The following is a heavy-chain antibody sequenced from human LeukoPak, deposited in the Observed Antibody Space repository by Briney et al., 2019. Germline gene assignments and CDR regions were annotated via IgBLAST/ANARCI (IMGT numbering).Heavy chain of an antibody. D-gene: IGHD3-10*01. CDR1: GFTFSSYA. Sequence: GGSLRLSCAASGFTFSSYAMSWVRQAPGKGLEWVSGISGSGGGTYYADSVKGRFTISRDNSKNTLYLQMNSLRAEDTAVYYCAKDLVRGVILDAFDIWGQGTMVTVSS. CDR2: ISGSGGGT. CDR3: AKDLVRGVILDAFDI. V-gene: IGHV3-23*01. J-gene: IGHJ3*02.